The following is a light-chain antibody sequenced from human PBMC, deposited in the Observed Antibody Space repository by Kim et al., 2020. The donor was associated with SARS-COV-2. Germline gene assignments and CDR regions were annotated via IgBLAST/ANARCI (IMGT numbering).Light chain of an antibody. CDR1: ISDVGGNIY. V-gene: IGLV2-11*03. CDR3: CSYVGSFILL. Sequence: GHSDNIPCTGTISDVGGNIYVSWYQQNPGKAPKLIIYEVSRRPSGVPDRFSGSRSGNTASLSISGLQAEDEADYYCCSYVGSFILLFGGGTKVTVL. CDR2: EVS. J-gene: IGLJ2*01.